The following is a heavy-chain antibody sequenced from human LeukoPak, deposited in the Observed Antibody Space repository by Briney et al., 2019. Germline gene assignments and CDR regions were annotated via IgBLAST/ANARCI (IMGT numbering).Heavy chain of an antibody. J-gene: IGHJ4*02. V-gene: IGHV3-7*04. CDR1: GFTFSRDW. CDR3: AKDPYSSGWIDY. D-gene: IGHD6-19*01. CDR2: IKEDGSEK. Sequence: GGSLRLSCVASGFTFSRDWMSWVRQAPGKGLEWVANIKEDGSEKYYVDSVKGRFTISRDNAKNSLYLQMNSLRAEDTAVYYCAKDPYSSGWIDYWGQGTLVTVSS.